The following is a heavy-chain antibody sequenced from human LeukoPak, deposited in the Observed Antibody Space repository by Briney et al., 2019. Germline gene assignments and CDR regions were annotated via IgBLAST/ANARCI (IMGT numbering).Heavy chain of an antibody. J-gene: IGHJ5*02. Sequence: SETLSLTCAVYGGSFSGYYWSWIRQPPGKGLEWIGEINHSGSTNYNPSLKSRVTISVDTSKNQFSLKLSSVTAADTAVYYCASAGSGTMWFDPWGQGTLVTVSS. CDR3: ASAGSGTMWFDP. V-gene: IGHV4-34*01. D-gene: IGHD3-10*01. CDR2: INHSGST. CDR1: GGSFSGYY.